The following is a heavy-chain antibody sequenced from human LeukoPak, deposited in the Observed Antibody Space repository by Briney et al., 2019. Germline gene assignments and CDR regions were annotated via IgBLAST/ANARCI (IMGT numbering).Heavy chain of an antibody. CDR1: GFTVSSNY. V-gene: IGHV3-53*01. D-gene: IGHD1-26*01. Sequence: GGSLRLSCAASGFTVSSNYMSWVRQAPGKGLEWVSVIYSGGSTYYADSVKGRFTISRDNSKSTLYLQMNSLRAEDTAVYYCAREIGGALHYFDYWGQGTLVTVSS. J-gene: IGHJ4*02. CDR3: AREIGGALHYFDY. CDR2: IYSGGST.